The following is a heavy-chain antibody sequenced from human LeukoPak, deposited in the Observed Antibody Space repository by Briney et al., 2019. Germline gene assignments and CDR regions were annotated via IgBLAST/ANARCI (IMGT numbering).Heavy chain of an antibody. J-gene: IGHJ4*02. CDR3: AKASWVSNGDAVL. D-gene: IGHD1-1*01. V-gene: IGHV3-23*01. CDR1: GFTFSSYA. CDR2: LRGDGST. Sequence: PGGSLRLSCAASGFTFSSYAMSWVRQAPARGLEWVSSLRGDGSTFYADSVKGRFTLSRDESRNTVYFQLISLRVEDTAVYYCAKASWVSNGDAVLWGQGTLVTVFS.